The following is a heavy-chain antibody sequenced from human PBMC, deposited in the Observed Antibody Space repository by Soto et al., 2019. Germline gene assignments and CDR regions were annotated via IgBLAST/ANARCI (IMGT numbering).Heavy chain of an antibody. J-gene: IGHJ4*02. Sequence: SETLSLTCTVSGGSIISGYWSWIRQPPGKGLEWIGYISHSGNTNYNPSVKSRVTLSVDAPKNQFSLRLSSVTTADTAVYYCAGLRGYAGSPIDYWGQGTLVTVSS. CDR1: GGSIISGY. D-gene: IGHD2-15*01. V-gene: IGHV4-59*01. CDR2: ISHSGNT. CDR3: AGLRGYAGSPIDY.